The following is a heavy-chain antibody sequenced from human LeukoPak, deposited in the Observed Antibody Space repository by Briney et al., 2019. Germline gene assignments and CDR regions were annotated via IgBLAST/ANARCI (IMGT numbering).Heavy chain of an antibody. CDR2: IYYSGST. CDR3: ARYSSSWYDF. J-gene: IGHJ5*01. V-gene: IGHV4-59*01. CDR1: GGSISSYY. Sequence: SETLSLTCTVSGGSISSYYWSWIRQPPGKGLEWIGYIYYSGSTNYNPSLKSRVTISVDTSKNQFSLKLSSVTAADTAVYYCARYSSSWYDFWGQGTLVTVSS. D-gene: IGHD6-13*01.